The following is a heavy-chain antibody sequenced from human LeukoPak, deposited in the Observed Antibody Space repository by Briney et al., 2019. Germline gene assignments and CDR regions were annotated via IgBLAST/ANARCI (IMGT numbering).Heavy chain of an antibody. CDR1: GFTFRSYC. CDR2: INDDATET. J-gene: IGHJ4*02. CDR3: SGGGGWESDF. Sequence: GMSLRLSCAAPGFTFRSYCMTWVRQAPGKGLEWVANINDDATETNYIDSVKGRFTISRDNVRNSLHLQMDSLRAEDTAVYYCSGGGGWESDFWGQGTLATVSS. V-gene: IGHV3-7*03. D-gene: IGHD6-19*01.